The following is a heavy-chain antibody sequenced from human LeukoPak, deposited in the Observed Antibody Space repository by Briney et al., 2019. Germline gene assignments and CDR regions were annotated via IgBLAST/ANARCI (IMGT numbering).Heavy chain of an antibody. CDR2: IYPGDSDT. J-gene: IGHJ4*02. V-gene: IGHV5-51*01. Sequence: GWSLQISCQGSGSSFTSYWIGWVRQVPGKGLEWMGIIYPGDSDTRYSPSFQGQVTISADKSISTAYLQWSSLKASDTAMYYCARRGEQLVLGIDYWGQGTLVTVSS. D-gene: IGHD6-6*01. CDR3: ARRGEQLVLGIDY. CDR1: GSSFTSYW.